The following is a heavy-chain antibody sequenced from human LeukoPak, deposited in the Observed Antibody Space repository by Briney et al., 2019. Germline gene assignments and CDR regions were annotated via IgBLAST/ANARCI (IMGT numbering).Heavy chain of an antibody. J-gene: IGHJ4*02. V-gene: IGHV4-59*08. D-gene: IGHD2-2*01. CDR3: ARLGIGVVPSAMLGDYYFDY. Sequence: SETLSLTCTVSGGSISSYYWSWIRQPPGKGLEWIGYIYYNGSTKYNPSLKSRVTISVDTSKSQFSLKLTSATAADTAVYYCARLGIGVVPSAMLGDYYFDYWGQGTLVTGTS. CDR1: GGSISSYY. CDR2: IYYNGST.